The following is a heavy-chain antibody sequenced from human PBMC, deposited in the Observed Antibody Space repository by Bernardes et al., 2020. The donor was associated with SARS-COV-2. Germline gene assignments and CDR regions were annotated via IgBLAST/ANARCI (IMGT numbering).Heavy chain of an antibody. D-gene: IGHD3-10*01. J-gene: IGHJ3*02. CDR2: IYNSGST. CDR3: LKASDTAMYYCARRYGSGNYHNHRNAFDI. V-gene: IGHV4-4*08. CDR1: GGSISSDY. Sequence: SETLSLTCTVSGGSISSDYWSWIRQPPGKGLEWIGYIYNSGSTNYNPSLKSRVTIYTPSFEGQVTISADKSISTAYLQWSSLKASDTAMYYCARRYGSGNYHNHRNAFDIWGQGTKVTVSS.